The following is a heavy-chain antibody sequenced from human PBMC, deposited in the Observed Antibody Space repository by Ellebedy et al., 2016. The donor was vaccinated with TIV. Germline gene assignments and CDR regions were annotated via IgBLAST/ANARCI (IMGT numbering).Heavy chain of an antibody. CDR1: GYTFTGYY. Sequence: ASVKVSCKASGYTFTGYYMHWVRQAPGQGPEWMGVIDPSVGTTTYAQKFQGRVAMTRDMSTSTVHMELSSLRSEDTAIYYCATYGSGTYASFDYWGQGTLVTVSS. CDR2: IDPSVGTT. D-gene: IGHD3-10*01. J-gene: IGHJ4*02. CDR3: ATYGSGTYASFDY. V-gene: IGHV1-46*01.